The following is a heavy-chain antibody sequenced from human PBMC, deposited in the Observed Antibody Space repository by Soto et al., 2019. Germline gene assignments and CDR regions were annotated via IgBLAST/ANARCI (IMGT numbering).Heavy chain of an antibody. CDR2: MYSTGNT. D-gene: IGHD1-1*01. CDR1: GGSISSYH. CDR3: AREFGDNWNDEAY. Sequence: QVQQQESGPGLLKPLETLSLTCSVSGGSISSYHWCWIRQPAGKGLEWIGRMYSTGNTNYNPSLKSRVTVSIDTSKNQFFLRLNSVTAADSAVYYCAREFGDNWNDEAYWGQGTAVTVSS. J-gene: IGHJ4*02. V-gene: IGHV4-4*07.